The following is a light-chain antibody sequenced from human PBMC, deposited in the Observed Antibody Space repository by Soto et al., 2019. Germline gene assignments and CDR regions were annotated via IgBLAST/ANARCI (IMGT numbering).Light chain of an antibody. CDR2: EAS. Sequence: QSVLTQPPSVSGSPGQSVTISCTGTSTDFVSYNRVSWYQQPPGTAPKLIIYEASNRPSGVPDRFSGSKSGNTASLTISALQAADEADYYCSLYTSENTYVFETGTKVTV. CDR3: SLYTSENTYV. V-gene: IGLV2-18*01. CDR1: STDFVSYNR. J-gene: IGLJ1*01.